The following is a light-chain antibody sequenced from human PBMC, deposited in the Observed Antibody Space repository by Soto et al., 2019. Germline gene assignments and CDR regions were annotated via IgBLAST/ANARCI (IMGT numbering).Light chain of an antibody. CDR2: GTS. J-gene: IGKJ1*01. CDR3: QQYGGSSWT. Sequence: EIVLTQSPDTLSLSPGERATLSCRASQSISISYLAWYQQQPGQAPRLLIYGTSTRATGIPGRFSGSGSGTDFTLTISKLEPGDFAVYYCQQYGGSSWTFGQGTKVDIK. V-gene: IGKV3-20*01. CDR1: QSISISY.